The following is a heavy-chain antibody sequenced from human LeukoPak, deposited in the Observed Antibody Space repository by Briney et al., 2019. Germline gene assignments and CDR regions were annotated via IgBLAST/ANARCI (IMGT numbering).Heavy chain of an antibody. Sequence: ASVKVSCKASGYTFTSYGISWVRRAPGQGLEWMGWISAYNGNTNYAQKLQGRVTMTTDTSTSTAYMELRSLRSDDTAVYYCARNPLQFFDWLLSGVDALDFWGQGTLVIVSS. V-gene: IGHV1-18*01. CDR1: GYTFTSYG. CDR3: ARNPLQFFDWLLSGVDALDF. J-gene: IGHJ3*01. CDR2: ISAYNGNT. D-gene: IGHD3-9*01.